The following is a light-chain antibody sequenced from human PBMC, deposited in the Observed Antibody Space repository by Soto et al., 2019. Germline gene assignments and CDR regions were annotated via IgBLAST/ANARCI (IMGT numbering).Light chain of an antibody. Sequence: LNQPASVFACPGPSIFISCTGTREDIGAYDYVSWYQQHPGKAPKLILYAVNDRPSGVSSRFSGSKSGNTASLTISGVQPDDEADYYCSSYRSSDTLEVFGTGTKVTLL. CDR1: REDIGAYDY. J-gene: IGLJ1*01. CDR2: AVN. CDR3: SSYRSSDTLEV. V-gene: IGLV2-14*01.